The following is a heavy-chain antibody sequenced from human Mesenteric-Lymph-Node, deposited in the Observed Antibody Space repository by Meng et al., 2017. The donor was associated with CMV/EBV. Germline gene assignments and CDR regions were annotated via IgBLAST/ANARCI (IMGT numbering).Heavy chain of an antibody. CDR3: ARGFRYQLLSWTYYYYGMDV. J-gene: IGHJ6*02. CDR1: GFTFSDYW. CDR2: INQDGSEK. V-gene: IGHV3-7*01. D-gene: IGHD2-2*01. Sequence: GESLKISCVASGFTFSDYWMSWVRQAPGKGLEWVANINQDGSEKYYVDSVRGRFTISRDNAKNSLYLQMNSLRAEDTAVYYCARGFRYQLLSWTYYYYGMDVWGQGTTVTVSS.